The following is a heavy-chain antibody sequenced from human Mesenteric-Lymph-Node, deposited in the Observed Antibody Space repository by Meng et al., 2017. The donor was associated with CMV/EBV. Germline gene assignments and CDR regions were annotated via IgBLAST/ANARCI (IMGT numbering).Heavy chain of an antibody. D-gene: IGHD6-13*01. CDR3: ARDHVAGWVEGGLDI. CDR1: GYTFTSYD. J-gene: IGHJ3*02. Sequence: ASVKVSCKASGYTFTSYDINWVRQATGQGLEWMGWMNPNSGNTGYAQKFQGRVTMTRDTSTSTVYMELSSLRSEDTAVYYCARDHVAGWVEGGLDIWGQGTMVTVSS. V-gene: IGHV1-8*01. CDR2: MNPNSGNT.